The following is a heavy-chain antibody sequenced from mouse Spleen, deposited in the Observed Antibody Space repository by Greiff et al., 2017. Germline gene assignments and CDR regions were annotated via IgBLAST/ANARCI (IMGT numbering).Heavy chain of an antibody. Sequence: EVKLQESGGGLVKPGGSLKLSCAASGFTFSSYAMSWVRQTPEKRLEWVATISSGGSYTYYPDSVKGRFTISRDNAKNTLYLQMSSLRSEDTAMYYCARHGITTARKYFDVWGAGTTVTVSS. CDR3: ARHGITTARKYFDV. CDR2: ISSGGSYT. CDR1: GFTFSSYA. D-gene: IGHD1-2*01. J-gene: IGHJ1*01. V-gene: IGHV5-9-3*01.